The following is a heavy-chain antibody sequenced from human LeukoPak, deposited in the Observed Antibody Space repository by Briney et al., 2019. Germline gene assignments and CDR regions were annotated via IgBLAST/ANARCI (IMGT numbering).Heavy chain of an antibody. CDR1: GFTFDDYA. D-gene: IGHD1-26*01. CDR2: ISGDGGST. CDR3: ANLLSIVGAKAFDY. J-gene: IGHJ4*02. V-gene: IGHV3-43*02. Sequence: GGSLRLSCAASGFTFDDYAMHWVRQAPGKGLEWVSLISGDGGSTYYADSVKGRFTISGDNSKNSLYLQMNSLRTEDTALYYCANLLSIVGAKAFDYWGQGTLVTVSS.